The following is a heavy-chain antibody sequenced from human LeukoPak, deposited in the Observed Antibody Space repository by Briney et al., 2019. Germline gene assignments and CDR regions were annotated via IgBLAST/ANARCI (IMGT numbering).Heavy chain of an antibody. CDR2: IWSSDRSDSTR. D-gene: IGHD6-13*01. V-gene: IGHV3-48*01. CDR3: ASASSTWPSVDHYMDV. J-gene: IGHJ6*03. Sequence: GGSLRLSCAASGFSISDYSMDWVRQAPGKGLEWISYIWSSDRSDSTRYYADSVKGRFTISRDNAKNSLYLQMNSLRVEDTAVYYCASASSTWPSVDHYMDVWGTGTTVTVSS. CDR1: GFSISDYS.